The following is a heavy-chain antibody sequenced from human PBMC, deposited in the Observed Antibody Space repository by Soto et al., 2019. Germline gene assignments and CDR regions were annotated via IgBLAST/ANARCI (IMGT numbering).Heavy chain of an antibody. D-gene: IGHD4-17*01. CDR3: AIGEATVTTLYYYGMDV. CDR1: GYTFTTYG. CDR2: ISVYNGNT. V-gene: IGHV1-18*01. Sequence: GASVKVSCKASGYTFTTYGISWVRQAPGQGLEWMGWISVYNGNTNYAQKFQGRVTITADKSTSTAYMELSSLRSEDTAVYYCAIGEATVTTLYYYGMDVWGQGTTVTVSS. J-gene: IGHJ6*02.